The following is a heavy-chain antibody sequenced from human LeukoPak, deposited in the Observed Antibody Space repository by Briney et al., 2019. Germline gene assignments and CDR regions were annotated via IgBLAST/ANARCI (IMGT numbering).Heavy chain of an antibody. Sequence: ASVKVSCKASGYTFTSYATHWVRQAPGQRLEWMGWINAGNGNTKYSQKFQGRVTITRDTSASTAYMELSSLRSEDTAVYYCANWAGTPAGYFSGPLDFWGQGTLVTVSS. J-gene: IGHJ4*02. CDR1: GYTFTSYA. D-gene: IGHD6-19*01. V-gene: IGHV1-3*01. CDR3: ANWAGTPAGYFSGPLDF. CDR2: INAGNGNT.